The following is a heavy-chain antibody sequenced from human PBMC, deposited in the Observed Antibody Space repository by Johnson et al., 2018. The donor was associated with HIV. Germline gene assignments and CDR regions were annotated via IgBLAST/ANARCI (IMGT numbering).Heavy chain of an antibody. J-gene: IGHJ3*02. V-gene: IGHV3-7*01. CDR1: QFIFSNYY. CDR3: ARIGGSYLVLWAFDI. D-gene: IGHD1-26*01. Sequence: VQLVESGGGLAQPAWSPRLSCAASQFIFSNYYMNCVRQAPGNGLEWVANIKQDGSETFYADSVKGRFIISRDNARNSVFLQMNSLRAEDTAVYYCARIGGSYLVLWAFDIWGQGTMVTVSS. CDR2: IKQDGSET.